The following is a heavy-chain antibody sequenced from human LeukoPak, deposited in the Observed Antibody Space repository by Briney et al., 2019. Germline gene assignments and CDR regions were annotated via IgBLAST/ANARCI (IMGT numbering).Heavy chain of an antibody. J-gene: IGHJ4*02. V-gene: IGHV3-30*02. CDR2: IRYDGSNK. Sequence: GGSLRLSCAASGFTVSSNYMSWVRQAPGKGLERVAFIRYDGSNKYYADSVKGRFTISRDNSKNTLYLQMNSLRAEDTAVYYCAKDRARIYVVGATTLDYWGQGTLVTVSS. CDR3: AKDRARIYVVGATTLDY. CDR1: GFTVSSNY. D-gene: IGHD1-26*01.